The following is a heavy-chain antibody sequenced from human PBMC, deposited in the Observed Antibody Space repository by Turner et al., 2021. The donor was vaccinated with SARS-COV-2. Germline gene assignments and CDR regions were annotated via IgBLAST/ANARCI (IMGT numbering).Heavy chain of an antibody. D-gene: IGHD2-2*01. CDR1: GFTFSSYG. CDR3: AREGDCSTTGCQAFDY. Sequence: QVQRVESGGGVVQPGRSLSVSCAASGFTFSSYGMLWVRQAPGKGVEWVAVIWYAGSNKYYADSVKGRFTISRDNSKNTLYLQMSSLRAEDTAVYYCAREGDCSTTGCQAFDYWGQGTLVTVSS. CDR2: IWYAGSNK. J-gene: IGHJ4*02. V-gene: IGHV3-33*01.